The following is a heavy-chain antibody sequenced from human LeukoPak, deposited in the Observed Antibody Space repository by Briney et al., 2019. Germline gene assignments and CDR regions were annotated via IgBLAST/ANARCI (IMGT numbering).Heavy chain of an antibody. CDR2: IYHSGST. CDR1: GGSISSGGYS. Sequence: SETLPLTCAVSGGSISSGGYSWSWIRQPPGKGLEWIGYIYHSGSTYYNPSLKSRVTISVDWSKNQFSLKLSSVTAADTAVYYCARAASVAVAAYYFDYWGQGTLVTVSS. V-gene: IGHV4-30-2*01. J-gene: IGHJ4*02. D-gene: IGHD6-19*01. CDR3: ARAASVAVAAYYFDY.